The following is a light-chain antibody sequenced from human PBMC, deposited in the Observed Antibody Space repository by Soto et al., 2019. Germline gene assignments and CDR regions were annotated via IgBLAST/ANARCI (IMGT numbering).Light chain of an antibody. CDR3: NSYTSTYTGV. Sequence: QSALTQPASVSGSPGQSITISCTGTSSDVGGYNYVSWYQQHPGKAPKLMIYEVGNRPSGVSNRFSGSKSGNTASLTISGLQAEDEADYYCNSYTSTYTGVFGTGTKLTVL. J-gene: IGLJ1*01. V-gene: IGLV2-14*01. CDR2: EVG. CDR1: SSDVGGYNY.